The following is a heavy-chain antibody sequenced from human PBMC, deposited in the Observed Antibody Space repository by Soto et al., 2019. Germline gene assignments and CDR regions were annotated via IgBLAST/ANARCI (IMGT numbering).Heavy chain of an antibody. J-gene: IGHJ4*02. CDR3: AKGGDYWSGFSPD. CDR2: ISASGGSS. D-gene: IGHD3-3*01. V-gene: IGHV3-23*01. CDR1: GFTFSDYV. Sequence: GGSLRLSCGASGFTFSDYVMSWVRQAPGKGPEWVSGISASGGSSYDVDSVRGRFTISRDNSKNTLFLQMNSLTDEDTAVYYCAKGGDYWSGFSPDWGQGTLVTVSS.